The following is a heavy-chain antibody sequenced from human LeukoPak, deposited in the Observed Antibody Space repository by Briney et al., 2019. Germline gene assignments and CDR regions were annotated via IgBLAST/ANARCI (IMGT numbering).Heavy chain of an antibody. D-gene: IGHD2-2*01. CDR1: GGSISSYY. Sequence: SETLSLTCTVSGGSISSYYWSWIRQPPGKGLEWIGYIYSTGNINYNPSLKSRVSISRDTSKNQFSLKLSSVTAADTAVYYCARRFPCCSSSTCYGFDIWGQGTMVTVSS. CDR2: IYSTGNI. V-gene: IGHV4-59*08. CDR3: ARRFPCCSSSTCYGFDI. J-gene: IGHJ3*02.